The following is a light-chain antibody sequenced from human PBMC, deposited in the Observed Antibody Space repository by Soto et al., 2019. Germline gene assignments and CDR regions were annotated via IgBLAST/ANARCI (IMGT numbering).Light chain of an antibody. CDR3: QQYNNSPPVT. CDR2: GAS. V-gene: IGKV3-15*01. J-gene: IGKJ4*01. CDR1: QSVSSN. Sequence: EIVMTQSPATLSVSPGERATLSCRASQSVSSNLAWYQQKPGQAPRLLIYGASTRATGIPARFSGSGSGTEFTLTISSLQSEDFAVYYCQQYNNSPPVTFGGGTKVDIK.